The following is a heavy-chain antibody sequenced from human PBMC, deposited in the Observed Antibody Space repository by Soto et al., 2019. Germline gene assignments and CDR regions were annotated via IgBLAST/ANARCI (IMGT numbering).Heavy chain of an antibody. J-gene: IGHJ4*02. CDR2: INPKGDGK. CDR1: EQTITGHY. V-gene: IGHV1-2*02. Sequence: QVQMVQSGPEVKKPGASVKISCKASEQTITGHYIQWVRQAPGQGLEWMGWINPKGDGKKYAQHFQGMITVTRDTSINTCYMELRALTSDDTAVYYCASVPPSYTHNDYLEHWGQGTLVSGSS. D-gene: IGHD3-16*01. CDR3: ASVPPSYTHNDYLEH.